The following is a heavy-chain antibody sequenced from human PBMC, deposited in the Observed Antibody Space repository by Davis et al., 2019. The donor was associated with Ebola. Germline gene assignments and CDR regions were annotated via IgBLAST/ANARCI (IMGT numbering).Heavy chain of an antibody. CDR3: AKGSSIAARPLWFDP. CDR2: ISGSGGST. V-gene: IGHV3-23*01. Sequence: PGGSLKISCAASGFTFSSYAMSWVRQAPGKGLEWVSAISGSGGSTYYADSVKGRFTISRDNSKTTLYLQMNSLRAEDTAVYYCAKGSSIAARPLWFDPWGQGTLVTVSS. J-gene: IGHJ5*02. CDR1: GFTFSSYA. D-gene: IGHD6-6*01.